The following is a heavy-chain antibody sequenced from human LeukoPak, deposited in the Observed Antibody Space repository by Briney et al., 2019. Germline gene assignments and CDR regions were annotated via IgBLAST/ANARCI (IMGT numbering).Heavy chain of an antibody. CDR2: ISSSSSYI. D-gene: IGHD2-2*01. CDR3: AGTDIVVVPAAEAFDI. V-gene: IGHV3-21*01. Sequence: GGSPRLSCAASGFTFSSYSMNWVRQAPGKGLEWVSSISSSSSYIYYADSVKGRFTISRDNAKNSLYLQMNSLRAEDTAVYYCAGTDIVVVPAAEAFDIWGQGTMVTVSS. CDR1: GFTFSSYS. J-gene: IGHJ3*02.